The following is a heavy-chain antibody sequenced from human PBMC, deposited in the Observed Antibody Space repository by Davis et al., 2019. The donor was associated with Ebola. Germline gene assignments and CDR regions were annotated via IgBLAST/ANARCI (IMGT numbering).Heavy chain of an antibody. V-gene: IGHV1-18*04. CDR2: ISAYNDNT. Sequence: ASVKVSCKTSGYTFSNYGISWVRQAPGQGLEWMGWISAYNDNTNSAPNLQDRVTMTRDISINTAFLELSSLGSEDTAIYYCARDYGGNSGWFDPWGQGTLVTVSS. CDR1: GYTFSNYG. CDR3: ARDYGGNSGWFDP. J-gene: IGHJ5*02. D-gene: IGHD4-23*01.